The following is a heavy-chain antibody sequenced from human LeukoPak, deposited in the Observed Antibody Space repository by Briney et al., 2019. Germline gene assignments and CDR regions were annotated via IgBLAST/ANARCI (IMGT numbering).Heavy chain of an antibody. J-gene: IGHJ4*02. CDR3: TRGSRGYSYG. CDR2: IYYSGST. CDR1: GGSISSSSYY. Sequence: PSETLSLTCTVSGGSISSSSYYWGWIRQPPGKGLEWIGSIYYSGSTYYNPSLKSRVTISVDTSKSQFSLKLSSVTAADTAVYYCTRGSRGYSYGWGQGTLVTVSS. V-gene: IGHV4-39*01. D-gene: IGHD5-18*01.